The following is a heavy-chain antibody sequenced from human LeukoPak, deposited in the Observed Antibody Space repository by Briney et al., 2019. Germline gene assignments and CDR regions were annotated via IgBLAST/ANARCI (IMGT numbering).Heavy chain of an antibody. CDR1: GYTFTSYG. V-gene: IGHV1-18*01. Sequence: ASVKVSCKASGYTFTSYGISWVRQAPGQGLEWMGWISAYNGNTNYAQKLRGRVTMTTDTSTSTAYMELRSLRSDDTAVYYCARDGIVVVPAAIWGSNWFDPWGQGTLVTVSS. CDR2: ISAYNGNT. CDR3: ARDGIVVVPAAIWGSNWFDP. D-gene: IGHD2-2*01. J-gene: IGHJ5*02.